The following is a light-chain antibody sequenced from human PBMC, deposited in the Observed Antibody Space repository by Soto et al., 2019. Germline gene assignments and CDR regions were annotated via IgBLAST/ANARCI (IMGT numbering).Light chain of an antibody. CDR2: DAS. Sequence: DIQMTQSPSTLSASVGDRVTITCLASQSISSWLAWYQQKPGKAPKLLIYDASSLESGVPSRFSGSGSGTEFTLTISSLQPDDFATYYCQQYNSLVTFGQGTKVEIK. CDR3: QQYNSLVT. V-gene: IGKV1-5*01. CDR1: QSISSW. J-gene: IGKJ1*01.